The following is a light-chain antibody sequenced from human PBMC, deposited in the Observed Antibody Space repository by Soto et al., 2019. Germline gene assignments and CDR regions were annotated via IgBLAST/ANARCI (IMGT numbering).Light chain of an antibody. Sequence: QLVLTQPPSVSGAPGQRVTISCTGSSSNIGAGYDVHWYQQLPGTAPKLLIYGNSNRPSGVPDRFSGSKSGTSASLAITGLQAEDEADYYCQSYXSSLSGWVFGGGTQLTVL. CDR3: QSYXSSLSGWV. V-gene: IGLV1-40*01. CDR1: SSNIGAGYD. J-gene: IGLJ3*02. CDR2: GNS.